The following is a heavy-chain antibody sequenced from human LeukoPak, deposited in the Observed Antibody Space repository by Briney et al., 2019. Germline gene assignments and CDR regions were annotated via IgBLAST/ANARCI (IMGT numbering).Heavy chain of an antibody. CDR3: AKGIVATISPYFDY. CDR1: GFTFSSYG. Sequence: GGSLRLSCAASGFTFSSYGMHWVRQAPGKGLEWVAVISYDGSNKYYADSVKGRFTISRDNSKNTLYLQMNSLRAEGTAVYYCAKGIVATISPYFDYWGQGTLVTVSS. J-gene: IGHJ4*02. V-gene: IGHV3-30*18. D-gene: IGHD5-12*01. CDR2: ISYDGSNK.